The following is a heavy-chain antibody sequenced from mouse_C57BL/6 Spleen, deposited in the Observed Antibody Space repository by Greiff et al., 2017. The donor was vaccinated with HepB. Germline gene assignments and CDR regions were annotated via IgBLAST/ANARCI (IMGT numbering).Heavy chain of an antibody. CDR3: ARSSTAQATGFAY. CDR2: IDPSDSYT. D-gene: IGHD3-2*02. V-gene: IGHV1-50*01. CDR1: GYTFTSYW. Sequence: VQLQQSGAELVKPGASVKLSCKASGYTFTSYWMQWVKQRPGQGLEWIGEIDPSDSYTNYNQKFKGKATLTVDTSSSTAYMQLSSLTSEDSAVYYCARSSTAQATGFAYWGQGTLVTVSA. J-gene: IGHJ3*01.